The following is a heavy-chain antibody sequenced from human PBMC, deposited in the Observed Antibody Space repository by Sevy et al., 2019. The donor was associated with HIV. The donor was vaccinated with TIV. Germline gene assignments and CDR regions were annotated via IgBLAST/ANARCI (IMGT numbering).Heavy chain of an antibody. CDR1: GDSVSSDIGA. CDR3: AGGRGITFDI. V-gene: IGHV6-1*01. D-gene: IGHD3-16*01. Sequence: QSQTLSLTCVISGDSVSSDIGAWNWIRQSPSRGLGWLGRTYYRSKWYNEYAVFVKSRMTVNANTSRNQFSRQLNSMTPEDTARYFCAGGRGITFDIWGQGTMVTVSS. J-gene: IGHJ3*02. CDR2: TYYRSKWYN.